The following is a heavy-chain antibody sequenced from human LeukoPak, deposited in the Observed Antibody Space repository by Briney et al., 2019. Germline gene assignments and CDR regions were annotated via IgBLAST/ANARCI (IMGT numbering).Heavy chain of an antibody. D-gene: IGHD3-10*01. CDR3: AKEELRYFAY. CDR1: GFTFSSHG. J-gene: IGHJ4*02. Sequence: GRSLRLSCAASGFTFSSHGMHWGRQAPGKGLEWVASISYDGSNRHYADSVKGRVTISRDNSKNTLYLQMNSLRTEDTSIYYCAKEELRYFAYWGQGTLVTVSS. CDR2: ISYDGSNR. V-gene: IGHV3-30*18.